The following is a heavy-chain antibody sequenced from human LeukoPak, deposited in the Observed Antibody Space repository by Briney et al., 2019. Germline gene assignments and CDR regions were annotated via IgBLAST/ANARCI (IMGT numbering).Heavy chain of an antibody. CDR2: ISYDGTNK. Sequence: SGGSLRLSCAASGFTFSTYAMHWVRQAPGKGLEWVAFISYDGTNKYCADSVKGRFTISRDNSKNTLYLQMNSLRAEDTALYYCAREILTGYAFDIWGQGTMVTASS. J-gene: IGHJ3*02. CDR1: GFTFSTYA. V-gene: IGHV3-30-3*01. CDR3: AREILTGYAFDI. D-gene: IGHD7-27*01.